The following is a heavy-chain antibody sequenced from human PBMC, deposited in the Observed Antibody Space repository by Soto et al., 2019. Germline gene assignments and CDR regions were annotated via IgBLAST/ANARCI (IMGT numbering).Heavy chain of an antibody. V-gene: IGHV3-30*18. D-gene: IGHD4-17*01. Sequence: QGQLVESGGGVVQPGRSLSLSCAASGFTFMHYGMNWVRQAPGKGLEWVAIISYAGGNQYYADSVKGRVTVAGDNSRNLLFLQMTSLRTENTAIYYCAKAAYITYGETEYYGMDVWGKGTKVTVFS. CDR1: GFTFMHYG. J-gene: IGHJ6*01. CDR3: AKAAYITYGETEYYGMDV. CDR2: ISYAGGNQ.